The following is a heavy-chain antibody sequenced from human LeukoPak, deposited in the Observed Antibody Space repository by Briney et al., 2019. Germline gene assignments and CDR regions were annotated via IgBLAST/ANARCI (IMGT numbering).Heavy chain of an antibody. J-gene: IGHJ6*02. CDR3: AKDLPGDYYYGMDV. D-gene: IGHD3-10*01. V-gene: IGHV3-30*18. CDR1: RFTFSSYG. CDR2: ISYHGSNK. Sequence: GGSLRLSCAASRFTFSSYGMHWVRQAPGKGLEWVAVISYHGSNKYYADSLKGRFTISRDNSKNTLYLQMNSLRAEDTAVYYCAKDLPGDYYYGMDVWGQGTTVTVSS.